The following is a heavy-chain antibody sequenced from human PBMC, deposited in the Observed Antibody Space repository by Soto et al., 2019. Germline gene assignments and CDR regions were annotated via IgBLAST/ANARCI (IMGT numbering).Heavy chain of an antibody. CDR3: ARDLEGSGPSDAFDI. V-gene: IGHV3-21*01. Sequence: PGGSLRLSCAASGFTFSSYSMNWVRQAPGKGLEWVSSISSSSSYIYYADSVKGRFTISRDNAKNSLYLQMNSLRAEDTAVYYCARDLEGSGPSDAFDIWGQGTMVTV. J-gene: IGHJ3*02. D-gene: IGHD2-15*01. CDR1: GFTFSSYS. CDR2: ISSSSSYI.